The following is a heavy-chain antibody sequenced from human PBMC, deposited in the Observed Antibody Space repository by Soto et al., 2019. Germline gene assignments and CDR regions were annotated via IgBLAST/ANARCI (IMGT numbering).Heavy chain of an antibody. CDR1: GFTFTNYY. V-gene: IGHV1-46*01. Sequence: QVQLVQSGAEVKKPGASVKVSCKASGFTFTNYYIHWVRQAPGQGLEWMGLINTSGGGTFYAQKFQGRVTVTRDTSTGTVYMELSNLRSEDTAVYFCARDSGDSTLRQWGRSFHYWGQGTLVTVSS. D-gene: IGHD1-26*01. CDR2: INTSGGGT. J-gene: IGHJ4*02. CDR3: ARDSGDSTLRQWGRSFHY.